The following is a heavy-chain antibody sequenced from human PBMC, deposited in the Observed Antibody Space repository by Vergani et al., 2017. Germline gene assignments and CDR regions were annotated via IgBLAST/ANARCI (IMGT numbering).Heavy chain of an antibody. CDR3: TKDKSDRRFFIWFGGFDP. CDR2: IRYDGGKK. V-gene: IGHV3-30*02. D-gene: IGHD3-10*01. J-gene: IGHJ5*02. CDR1: GFNFSNYD. Sequence: QAQLVESGGGVVQPGGSLRLSCVGSGFNFSNYDMHWVRQAPGKGLEWVAFIRYDGGKKYFADSVEGRFTISRDNSKNTLYLQMNSLRAEDTAVYYCTKDKSDRRFFIWFGGFDPWGQGTLVTVSS.